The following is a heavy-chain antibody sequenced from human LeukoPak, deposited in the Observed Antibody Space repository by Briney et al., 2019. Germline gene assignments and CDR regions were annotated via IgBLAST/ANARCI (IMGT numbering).Heavy chain of an antibody. J-gene: IGHJ4*02. CDR1: GYTFTSYY. V-gene: IGHV1-46*01. CDR2: INPSDGNT. Sequence: ASVKVSCKASGYTFTSYYMHWVRQAPGQGLEWMGIINPSDGNTTYAQKFQGRVTMTGDTPTSTVYMEMSILRSEDTAVYYCARSYFHESSDYYFPTDYWGQGTRVTVSS. D-gene: IGHD3-22*01. CDR3: ARSYFHESSDYYFPTDY.